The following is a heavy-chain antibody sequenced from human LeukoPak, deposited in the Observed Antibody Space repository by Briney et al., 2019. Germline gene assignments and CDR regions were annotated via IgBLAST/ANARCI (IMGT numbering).Heavy chain of an antibody. D-gene: IGHD4-11*01. Sequence: SQTLSLTCAVSGGSISSGGYSWTWIRQPPGKGLEWIGEINHSGSANYNPSLMSRVTISLDTSKNHFSLNLGSVTAADTAVYYCARGQGTVTTHWGQGTLVTVSS. CDR2: INHSGSA. J-gene: IGHJ4*02. CDR3: ARGQGTVTTH. V-gene: IGHV4-30-2*01. CDR1: GGSISSGGYS.